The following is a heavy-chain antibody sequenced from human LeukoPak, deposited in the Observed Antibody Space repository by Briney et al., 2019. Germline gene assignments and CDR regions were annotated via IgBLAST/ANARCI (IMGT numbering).Heavy chain of an antibody. J-gene: IGHJ4*02. CDR3: ARVLRNYYGSGGPFFDY. Sequence: SETLSLTCAVYGGSFSGYYWSWIRQPPGKGLEWIGEINHSGSTNYNPSLKSRVTISVDTSKNQFSLKLSSVTAADTAVYYCARVLRNYYGSGGPFFDYWGQGTLVTVSS. CDR1: GGSFSGYY. D-gene: IGHD3-10*01. V-gene: IGHV4-34*01. CDR2: INHSGST.